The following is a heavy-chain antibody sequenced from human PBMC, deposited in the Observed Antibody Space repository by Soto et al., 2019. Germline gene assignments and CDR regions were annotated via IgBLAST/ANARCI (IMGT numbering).Heavy chain of an antibody. D-gene: IGHD2-15*01. CDR1: GYTFTSYD. Sequence: GASVKVSCKASGYTFTSYDINWVRQATGQGLEWMGWMNPNSGNTGYAQKFQGRVTMTRNTSISTAYMELSSLRSEDTAVYYCARAERGCSGGSCYSDWFDPWGKGTLVTVSS. J-gene: IGHJ5*02. CDR3: ARAERGCSGGSCYSDWFDP. V-gene: IGHV1-8*01. CDR2: MNPNSGNT.